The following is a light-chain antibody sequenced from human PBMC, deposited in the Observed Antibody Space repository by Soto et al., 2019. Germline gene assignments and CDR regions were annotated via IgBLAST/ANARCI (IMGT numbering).Light chain of an antibody. CDR1: QSVSRY. CDR2: DAS. Sequence: EIVLTQSPATLSLSPGERATLSCRASQSVSRYLAWYQQKPGQAPRLLIYDASSRATGIPARFSGSGSGTDFTLTITSLEPEDFAVYYCQQRSNWPSTFGGATTVEI. CDR3: QQRSNWPST. J-gene: IGKJ4*01. V-gene: IGKV3-11*01.